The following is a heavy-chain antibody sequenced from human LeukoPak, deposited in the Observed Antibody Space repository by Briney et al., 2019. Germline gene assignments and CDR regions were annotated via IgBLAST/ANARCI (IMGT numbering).Heavy chain of an antibody. J-gene: IGHJ4*02. CDR3: ARDSSIVGATWDY. D-gene: IGHD1-26*01. CDR2: ISSSGSTI. Sequence: PGGSLRPSCAASGFTFSDYYMSWIRQAPGKGLEWVSYISSSGSTIYYADSVKGRFTISRDNAKNSLYLQMNSLRAEDTAVYYCARDSSIVGATWDYWGQGTLVTVPS. CDR1: GFTFSDYY. V-gene: IGHV3-11*01.